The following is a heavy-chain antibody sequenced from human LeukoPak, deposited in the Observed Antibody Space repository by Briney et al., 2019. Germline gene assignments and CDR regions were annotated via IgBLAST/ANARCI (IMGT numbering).Heavy chain of an antibody. CDR2: IYSGGST. Sequence: PGGSLRLSCEVSGFTVSSNYLSWVRQAPGKGLEGVSLIYSGGSTYYSDSVKGRFTISRDSSENTLYLQMNSLRAEDTAVYYCARDRYSSGWYDYWGQGTLVIVSS. CDR3: ARDRYSSGWYDY. CDR1: GFTVSSNY. D-gene: IGHD6-19*01. V-gene: IGHV3-66*01. J-gene: IGHJ4*02.